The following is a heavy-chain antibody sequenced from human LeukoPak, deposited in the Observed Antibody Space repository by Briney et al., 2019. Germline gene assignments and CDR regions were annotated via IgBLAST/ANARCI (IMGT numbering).Heavy chain of an antibody. Sequence: PSETLSPTCTVSGGSISSYYWSWIRQPAGKGLEWIGRIYTSGSTNYNASLKSRVSMSVVTSKNQFSLKLSSVTAADTAVFYCARENSGSYREFDYWGQGTLVTVSS. D-gene: IGHD1-26*01. CDR1: GGSISSYY. CDR3: ARENSGSYREFDY. J-gene: IGHJ4*02. CDR2: IYTSGST. V-gene: IGHV4-4*07.